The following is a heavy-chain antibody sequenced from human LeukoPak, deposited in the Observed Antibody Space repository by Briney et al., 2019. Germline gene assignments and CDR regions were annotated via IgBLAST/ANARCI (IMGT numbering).Heavy chain of an antibody. CDR1: GFTFSSYG. CDR3: ARETRVRWTDY. J-gene: IGHJ4*02. Sequence: GGSLRLSCAASGFTFSSYGMHWVRQAPGKGLEWLSYISSSGTTIYYADSVKGRFTISRDNAKNSLYLQMNSLRAEDTAVYYCARETRVRWTDYWGQGILVTVSS. CDR2: ISSSGTTI. D-gene: IGHD5-24*01. V-gene: IGHV3-48*04.